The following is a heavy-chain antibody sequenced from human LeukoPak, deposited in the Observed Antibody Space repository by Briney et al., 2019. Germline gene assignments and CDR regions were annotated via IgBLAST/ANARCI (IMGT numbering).Heavy chain of an antibody. CDR2: IIPIFDTA. CDR1: GGTFSSYA. V-gene: IGHV1-69*13. Sequence: ASVKVSCKASGGTFSSYAISWVRQAPGQGLEWMGGIIPIFDTANYAQKFQGRVTITADESTGTAYMELSSRRSEDTALYYCARGGGYSGYEDYWGQGTLVIVS. CDR3: ARGGGYSGYEDY. D-gene: IGHD5-12*01. J-gene: IGHJ4*02.